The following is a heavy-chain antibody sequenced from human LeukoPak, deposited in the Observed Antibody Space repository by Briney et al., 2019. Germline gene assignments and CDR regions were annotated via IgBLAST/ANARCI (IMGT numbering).Heavy chain of an antibody. D-gene: IGHD6-13*01. V-gene: IGHV3-7*03. CDR1: EFTLSNYW. CDR3: ARVLTGSGYSSSWYGLTPCDY. J-gene: IGHJ4*02. Sequence: PGRSLRLSCAASEFTLSNYWMNWVRQPPGKGLEWVANIKQDGSEKYYVDSVKGRFTISRDNAKNSLYLQMNSLRAEDTAVYYCARVLTGSGYSSSWYGLTPCDYWGQGTLVTVSS. CDR2: IKQDGSEK.